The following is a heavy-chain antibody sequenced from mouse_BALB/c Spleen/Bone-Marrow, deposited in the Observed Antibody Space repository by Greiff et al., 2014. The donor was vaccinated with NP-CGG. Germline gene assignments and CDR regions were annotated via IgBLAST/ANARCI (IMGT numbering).Heavy chain of an antibody. CDR1: GYTFTTYW. J-gene: IGHJ2*01. CDR3: TREPSNWGDY. CDR2: IYPGNGDT. D-gene: IGHD4-1*01. Sequence: QVQLKESGAELARPGASVRLSCKASGYTFTTYWMQWVKQRPGQGLEWIGAIYPGNGDTRYTQKFKGKATLTADKSSSTAYMQLSSLASEDSAVYFYTREPSNWGDYWGQGTTLTVSS. V-gene: IGHV1-87*01.